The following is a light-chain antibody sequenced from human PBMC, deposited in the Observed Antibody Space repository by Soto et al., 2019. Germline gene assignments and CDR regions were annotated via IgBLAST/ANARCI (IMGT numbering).Light chain of an antibody. CDR3: QQYYSYPWT. CDR2: AAS. CDR1: QGISSY. J-gene: IGKJ1*01. V-gene: IGKV1-8*01. Sequence: AIRMTQSPSSLSASTGDRVTITCRASQGISSYLAWYQQKPGKDPKLLIYAASTLQSGVPSRFSGSVSGKDFPLTISCLQSEDFATYYCQQYYSYPWTFGQGTKVEIK.